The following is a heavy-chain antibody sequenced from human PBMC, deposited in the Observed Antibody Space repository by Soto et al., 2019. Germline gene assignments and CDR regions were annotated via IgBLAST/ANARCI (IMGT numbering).Heavy chain of an antibody. J-gene: IGHJ3*02. CDR3: ARVREGGEGDYGDYGVRYDAFDI. CDR1: GYTFTSYG. CDR2: ISAYNGNT. V-gene: IGHV1-18*01. Sequence: QVQLVQSGAEVKKPGASVKVSCKASGYTFTSYGISWVRQAPGQGLEWMGWISAYNGNTNYAQKLQGGVTMATETSTSTAYVELRRLRSDDTAVYYCARVREGGEGDYGDYGVRYDAFDIWGQGTMVTVSS. D-gene: IGHD4-17*01.